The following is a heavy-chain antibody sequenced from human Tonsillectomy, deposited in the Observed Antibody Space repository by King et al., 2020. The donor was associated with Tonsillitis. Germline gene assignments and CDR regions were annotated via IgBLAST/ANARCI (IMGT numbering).Heavy chain of an antibody. Sequence: VQLVESGADVKKPGASVKVSCKASGFTFTGYYIHWVRQAPGQGLEWMGWINPNSGFTNYAQRFQGRVTMTRDTSISTAYMELSRLTSVDTAMFYCARDVGGYSYGLFNYWGQGTLVTVSS. V-gene: IGHV1-2*02. J-gene: IGHJ4*02. CDR3: ARDVGGYSYGLFNY. D-gene: IGHD5-18*01. CDR2: INPNSGFT. CDR1: GFTFTGYY.